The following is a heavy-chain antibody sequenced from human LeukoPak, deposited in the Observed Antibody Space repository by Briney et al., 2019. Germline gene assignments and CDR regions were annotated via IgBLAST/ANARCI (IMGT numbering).Heavy chain of an antibody. CDR3: ARRYGDYVANAFDI. CDR1: GFTFSNYY. D-gene: IGHD4-17*01. V-gene: IGHV3-11*01. CDR2: ISSSGSSI. J-gene: IGHJ3*02. Sequence: GGSLRLSCAAFGFTFSNYYMSWIRQAPGKGLEWVSYISSSGSSIYYANSVKGRFIISRDNAKNSVYLQMNSLRAEDTAVYYCARRYGDYVANAFDIWGEGTMVTVCS.